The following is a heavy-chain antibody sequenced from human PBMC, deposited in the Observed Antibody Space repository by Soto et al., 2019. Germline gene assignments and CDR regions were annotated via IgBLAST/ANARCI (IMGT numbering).Heavy chain of an antibody. J-gene: IGHJ4*02. CDR2: LYYDGST. V-gene: IGHV4-39*01. Sequence: SETLSLTCTVSGGTISTTDYYWGWVRQPPGKGLEWIGDLYYDGSTYSNLSLDGRVTISVHTSKNEFSLRLTSVTAADTAEYYCARRLVERTSFGVEKYYYDHWGQGILVTVSS. D-gene: IGHD3-3*01. CDR3: ARRLVERTSFGVEKYYYDH. CDR1: GGTISTTDYY.